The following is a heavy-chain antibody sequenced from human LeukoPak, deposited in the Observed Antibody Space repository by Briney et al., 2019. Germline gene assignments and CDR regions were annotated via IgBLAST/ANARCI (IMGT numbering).Heavy chain of an antibody. CDR3: ARLTTTAPPAFEC. CDR1: GFTFSSYW. J-gene: IGHJ4*02. Sequence: GGSLRLSCAASGFTFSSYWMSWVRQAPGKGLEWVANIKQDGSYKYYVDSVKGRFTISRDNAKNSLYLQMSSLRAEDTAVYYCARLTTTAPPAFECWGQGTLVTVSS. D-gene: IGHD4/OR15-4a*01. V-gene: IGHV3-7*01. CDR2: IKQDGSYK.